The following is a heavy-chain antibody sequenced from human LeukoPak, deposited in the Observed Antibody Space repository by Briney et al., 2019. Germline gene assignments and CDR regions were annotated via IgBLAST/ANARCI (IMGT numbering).Heavy chain of an antibody. D-gene: IGHD3-9*01. CDR2: ISSSSSTI. J-gene: IGHJ4*02. Sequence: PGGSLRLSCAASGFTFSSYSMNWVRQAPGKGLEGVSYISSSSSTIYYADSVKGRFPISRDNAKNSLYLQMNSLRDEDTAVYYCASSRVDILTGYGFDYWGQGTLVTVSS. CDR3: ASSRVDILTGYGFDY. CDR1: GFTFSSYS. V-gene: IGHV3-48*02.